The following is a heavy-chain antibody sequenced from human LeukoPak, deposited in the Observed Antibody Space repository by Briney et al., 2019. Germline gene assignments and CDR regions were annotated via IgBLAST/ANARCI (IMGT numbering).Heavy chain of an antibody. CDR3: ARDIEPIGY. V-gene: IGHV4-59*01. J-gene: IGHJ4*02. Sequence: SETLSLTCTVSGASISSYYWSWIRQPPGKGLEWIGYIYYSGSTNYNPSLKSRVTMSVDTSKNQFSLKLSSVTAADTAVYYCARDIEPIGYWGQGTLVTASS. CDR1: GASISSYY. CDR2: IYYSGST. D-gene: IGHD1-14*01.